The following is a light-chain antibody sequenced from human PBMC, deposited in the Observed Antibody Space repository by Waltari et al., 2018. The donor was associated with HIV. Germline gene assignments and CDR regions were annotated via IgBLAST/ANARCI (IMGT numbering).Light chain of an antibody. Sequence: DIVMTQSPDSLAVSLGERAPINCKSSQSVLYSSNNKDYLAWYQQKPAQPPKLLFYWASTRESGVPDRFGGSGSGTNFTLTINSLQAEDVAVYYCQQYYSTPVTFGGGTKVEIK. CDR3: QQYYSTPVT. J-gene: IGKJ4*01. CDR1: QSVLYSSNNKDY. CDR2: WAS. V-gene: IGKV4-1*01.